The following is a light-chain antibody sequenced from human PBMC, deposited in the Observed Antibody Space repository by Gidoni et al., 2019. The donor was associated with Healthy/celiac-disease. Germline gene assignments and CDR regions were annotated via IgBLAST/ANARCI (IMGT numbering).Light chain of an antibody. J-gene: IGLJ2*01. V-gene: IGLV3-21*02. CDR3: QVWDSSSDPLLV. CDR2: DDS. Sequence: SYVLTQPPSVSVAPGQTARITCGGNNIGSKSVHWYQQKPGQAPVLVVYDDSDRPSGIPERFSGSNSGNTATLTISRVEAGDEADYYCQVWDSSSDPLLVFGGGTKLTVL. CDR1: NIGSKS.